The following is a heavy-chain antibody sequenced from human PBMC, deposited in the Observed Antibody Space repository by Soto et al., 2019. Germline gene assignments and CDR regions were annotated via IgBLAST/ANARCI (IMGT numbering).Heavy chain of an antibody. Sequence: QAQFVQSGAEVKRPGASVKVSCEASGYTFTGYYVHWVRQAPGQGLEWMGWINPNSGATNYAQKFQGRVTITRDTSIRTGYMDLGRLTSDDTAVYYCARQLAYCGGDCYTEPIDYWGQGTLVTVSS. CDR3: ARQLAYCGGDCYTEPIDY. D-gene: IGHD2-21*02. J-gene: IGHJ4*02. CDR1: GYTFTGYY. CDR2: INPNSGAT. V-gene: IGHV1-2*02.